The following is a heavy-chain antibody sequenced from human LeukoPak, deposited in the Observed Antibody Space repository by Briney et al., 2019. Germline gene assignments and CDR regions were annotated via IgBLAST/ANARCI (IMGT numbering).Heavy chain of an antibody. CDR3: ARSTDCSSTSCNASPAGDY. Sequence: ASVKVSCKASGYTFTSYYMHWVRQAPGQGLEWMGWISAYNGNTNYAQKLQGRVTMTTDTSTSTAYMELRSLRSDDTAVYYCARSTDCSSTSCNASPAGDYWGQGTLATVSS. J-gene: IGHJ4*02. D-gene: IGHD2-2*01. CDR2: ISAYNGNT. CDR1: GYTFTSYY. V-gene: IGHV1-18*04.